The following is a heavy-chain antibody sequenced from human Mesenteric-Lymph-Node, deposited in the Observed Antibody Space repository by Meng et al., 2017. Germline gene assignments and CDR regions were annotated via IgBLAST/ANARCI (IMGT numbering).Heavy chain of an antibody. CDR2: ISYDGSNK. J-gene: IGHJ4*02. D-gene: IGHD5-24*01. CDR1: GFTFSSYA. Sequence: LSLTCAASGFTFSSYAMHWVRQAPGKGLEWVAVISYDGSNKYYADSVKGRFTISRDNSKNTLYLQMNSLRAEDTAVYYCARDRNRGWLQCIDYWGQGTLVTVSS. V-gene: IGHV3-30*04. CDR3: ARDRNRGWLQCIDY.